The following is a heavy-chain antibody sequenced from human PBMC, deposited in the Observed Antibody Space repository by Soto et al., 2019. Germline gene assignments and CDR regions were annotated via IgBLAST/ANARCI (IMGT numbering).Heavy chain of an antibody. Sequence: QVQLVQSGAEVKKPGASGKVSCKVSGYTLTELSMHWVRQAPGNGPEWMGGFDPEDGETIYAQKFQGRVTMTEDTSTDTAYMELSSLRSEDTAVYYCATAILRFLEWLSGHFDYWGQGTLVTVSS. CDR2: FDPEDGET. D-gene: IGHD3-3*01. CDR1: GYTLTELS. CDR3: ATAILRFLEWLSGHFDY. J-gene: IGHJ4*02. V-gene: IGHV1-24*01.